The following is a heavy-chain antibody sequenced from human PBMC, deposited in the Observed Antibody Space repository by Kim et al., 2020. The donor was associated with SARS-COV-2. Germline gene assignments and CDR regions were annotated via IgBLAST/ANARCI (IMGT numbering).Heavy chain of an antibody. Sequence: GTGTTIYSRKFQGRVTFTTDTSASTAYMELSFLRSEDSAVYYCLGGFYFDYWGQGTLVTVSS. V-gene: IGHV1-3*01. D-gene: IGHD3-16*01. CDR2: GTGTT. CDR3: LGGFYFDY. J-gene: IGHJ4*02.